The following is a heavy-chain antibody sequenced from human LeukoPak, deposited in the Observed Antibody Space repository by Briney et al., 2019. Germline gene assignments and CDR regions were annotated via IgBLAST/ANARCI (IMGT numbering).Heavy chain of an antibody. CDR2: INGNGGST. J-gene: IGHJ3*02. D-gene: IGHD3-10*01. CDR3: ARNYHGSGSTAFDI. CDR1: RFTFDDYG. V-gene: IGHV3-20*01. Sequence: GGSLRLSCAASRFTFDDYGMSWVRQAPGKGLEWVSGINGNGGSTGYGDSMKGRFTISRDNAKNSLYLQMNSLRVEDTALYHCARNYHGSGSTAFDIWGQGTMVTVSS.